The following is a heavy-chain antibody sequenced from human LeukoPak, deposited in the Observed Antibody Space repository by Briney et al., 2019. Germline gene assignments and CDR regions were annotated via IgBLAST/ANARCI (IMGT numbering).Heavy chain of an antibody. J-gene: IGHJ4*02. CDR3: ARVGGVGYSSGWYGVY. V-gene: IGHV4-38-2*02. Sequence: SETLSLTCTVSGYSISSGYYWGWIRQPPGKGLEWIGSIYHSGSTYYNPSLKSRVTVSVGTSKNQFSLKLSSVTAADTAVYYCARVGGVGYSSGWYGVYWGQGTLVTVSS. CDR1: GYSISSGYY. CDR2: IYHSGST. D-gene: IGHD6-19*01.